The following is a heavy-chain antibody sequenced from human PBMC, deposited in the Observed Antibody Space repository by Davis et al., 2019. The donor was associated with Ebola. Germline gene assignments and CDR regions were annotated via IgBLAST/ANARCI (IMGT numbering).Heavy chain of an antibody. CDR2: IYYTGST. D-gene: IGHD6-19*01. Sequence: PGGSLRLSCTVSGVSISRHYWSWIRQPPGKRLEWIGSIYYTGSTNYNSSLYSRVTISVDTSKNQFSLKLSSVTAADTAVYYCARARAEPWLALFDYWGQGTLVTVSS. CDR1: GVSISRHY. CDR3: ARARAEPWLALFDY. V-gene: IGHV4-59*11. J-gene: IGHJ4*02.